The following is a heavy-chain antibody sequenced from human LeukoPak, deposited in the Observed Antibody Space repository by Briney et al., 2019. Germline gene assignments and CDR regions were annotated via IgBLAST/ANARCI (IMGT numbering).Heavy chain of an antibody. D-gene: IGHD7-27*01. Sequence: GGSLRLSCAASGFTVSSNYMSWVRQAPGKGLEWVSVIHSGGSTYYADSVKGRFTISRDNSKNTLYLQMNSLRAEDTAVYYCARVLELGAEVLFDYWGQGTLVTVSS. V-gene: IGHV3-66*01. CDR2: IHSGGST. J-gene: IGHJ4*02. CDR1: GFTVSSNY. CDR3: ARVLELGAEVLFDY.